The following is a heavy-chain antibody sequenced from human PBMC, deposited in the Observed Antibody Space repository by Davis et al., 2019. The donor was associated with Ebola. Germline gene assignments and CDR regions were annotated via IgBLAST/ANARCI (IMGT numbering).Heavy chain of an antibody. J-gene: IGHJ3*02. Sequence: PAGSLRLSCTGSGYNFPKYWIGWVRQVPGKGLEWMGNVYPGDSETKYSPSFQGQVTISVDKSTSTVSLQWSSLKASDTALYYCARGMYFYDHIGDYREGAFEIWGPGTMVSVSS. CDR2: VYPGDSET. D-gene: IGHD3-22*01. CDR3: ARGMYFYDHIGDYREGAFEI. CDR1: GYNFPKYW. V-gene: IGHV5-51*01.